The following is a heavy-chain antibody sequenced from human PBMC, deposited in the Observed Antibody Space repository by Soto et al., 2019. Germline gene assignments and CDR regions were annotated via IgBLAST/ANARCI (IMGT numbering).Heavy chain of an antibody. D-gene: IGHD1-1*01. CDR1: GFTFDDYA. CDR3: AEGRYPTTASPLDQ. V-gene: IGHV3-9*01. Sequence: EVQLVESGGGLVQPGRSLRLSCAASGFTFDDYAMHWVRQVPGKGLEWISGISWDSGNLGYADSVKGRFIISRDDAKKSLFLQMNSLRGEDTALYYCAEGRYPTTASPLDQWGQGTLVTVSS. CDR2: ISWDSGNL. J-gene: IGHJ5*02.